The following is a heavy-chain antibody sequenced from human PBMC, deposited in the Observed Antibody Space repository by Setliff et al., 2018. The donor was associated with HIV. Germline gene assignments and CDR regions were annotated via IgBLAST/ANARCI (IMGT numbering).Heavy chain of an antibody. J-gene: IGHJ6*02. CDR1: GYTFTTYG. CDR2: ISTYSDET. V-gene: IGHV1-18*01. Sequence: ASVKVSCKPSGYTFTTYGLSWVRQAPGQGLEWMGWISTYSDETSSSQNLQGRLTMTTDTSTGTAYMELGSLRSDDTAVDYCARDVDPMMDVWGQGTTVTVSS. CDR3: ARDVDPMMDV.